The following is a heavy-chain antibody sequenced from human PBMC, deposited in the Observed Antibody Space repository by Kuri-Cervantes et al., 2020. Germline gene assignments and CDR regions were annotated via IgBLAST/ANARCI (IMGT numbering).Heavy chain of an antibody. D-gene: IGHD6-6*01. CDR3: ARDVPFEYSSSSDHFYYYYGMDV. CDR2: MNPNSGNT. J-gene: IGHJ6*02. CDR1: GYTFTSYD. V-gene: IGHV1-8*01. Sequence: ASVKVSCKASGYTFTSYDINWVRQATGQGLEWMGWMNPNSGNTGYAHKVQGRVTMTRNNSISPAYMELGRLRSYDSAADHCARDVPFEYSSSSDHFYYYYGMDVWGQGTTVTVSS.